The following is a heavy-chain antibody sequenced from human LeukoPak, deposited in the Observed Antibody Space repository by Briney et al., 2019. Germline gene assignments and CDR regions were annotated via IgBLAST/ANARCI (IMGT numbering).Heavy chain of an antibody. D-gene: IGHD6-19*01. CDR1: GFTFSSYW. J-gene: IGHJ4*02. CDR2: INSDGSST. Sequence: GGSLRLSCAASGFTFSSYWMHWVRQAPGKGLVWVSRINSDGSSTSYADSVKGRFTISRDNAKNTLYLQMDSLRAEDTAVYYCARDRGREWLVLDYWGQGTLVTVSS. V-gene: IGHV3-74*01. CDR3: ARDRGREWLVLDY.